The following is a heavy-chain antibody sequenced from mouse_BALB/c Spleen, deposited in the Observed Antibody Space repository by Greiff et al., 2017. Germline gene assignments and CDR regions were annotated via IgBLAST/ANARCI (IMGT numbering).Heavy chain of an antibody. CDR3: AHYYGSSPYWYFDV. J-gene: IGHJ1*01. CDR1: GYSITSDYA. V-gene: IGHV3-2*02. CDR2: ISYSGST. Sequence: EVKLQESGPGLVKPSQSLSLTCTVTGYSITSDYAWNWIRQFPGNKLEWMGYISYSGSTSYNPSLKSRISITRDTSKNQFFLQLNSVTTEDTATYYCAHYYGSSPYWYFDVWGAGTTVTVSS. D-gene: IGHD1-1*01.